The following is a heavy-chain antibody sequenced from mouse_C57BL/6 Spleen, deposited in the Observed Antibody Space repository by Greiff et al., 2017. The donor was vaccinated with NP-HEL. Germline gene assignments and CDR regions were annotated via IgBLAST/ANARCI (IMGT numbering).Heavy chain of an antibody. CDR3: ARELRDYAMDY. CDR1: GFTFSDYY. Sequence: DVKLVESEGGLVQPGSSMKLSCTASGFTFSDYYMAWVRQVPEKGLEWVANINYDGSSTYYLDSLKSRFIISRDNAKNILYLQMSSLKSEDTATYYCARELRDYAMDYWGQGTSVTVSS. CDR2: INYDGSST. J-gene: IGHJ4*01. D-gene: IGHD1-1*01. V-gene: IGHV5-16*01.